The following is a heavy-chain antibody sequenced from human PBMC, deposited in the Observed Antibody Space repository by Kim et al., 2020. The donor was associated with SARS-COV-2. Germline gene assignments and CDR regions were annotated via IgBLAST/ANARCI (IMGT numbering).Heavy chain of an antibody. Sequence: GGSLRLSCAASGFTFSDYYMSWIRQAPGKGLEWVSYISSSGSTIYYADSVKGRFTISRDNAKNSLYLQMNSLRAEDTAVYYCASTTIYYDSSGQSDAFDIWGQGTMVTVSS. D-gene: IGHD3-22*01. CDR3: ASTTIYYDSSGQSDAFDI. CDR1: GFTFSDYY. V-gene: IGHV3-11*04. CDR2: ISSSGSTI. J-gene: IGHJ3*02.